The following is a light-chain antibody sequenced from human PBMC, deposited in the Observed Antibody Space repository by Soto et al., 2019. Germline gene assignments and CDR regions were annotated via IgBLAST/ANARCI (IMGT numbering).Light chain of an antibody. CDR3: QQYYSSPRT. Sequence: EIVLTQSPGTLSLSPGERATLSCRASQSVGGNSLTWYQQKPGQAPRVLFYGASNRATGIPDRFSGSGSGTDFTLTISRLEPEDFAVYYCQQYYSSPRTFGQWTKVEIK. CDR1: QSVGGNS. V-gene: IGKV3-20*01. CDR2: GAS. J-gene: IGKJ1*01.